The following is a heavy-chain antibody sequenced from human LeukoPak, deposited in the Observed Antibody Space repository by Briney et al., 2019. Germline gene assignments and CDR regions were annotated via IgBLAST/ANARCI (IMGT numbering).Heavy chain of an antibody. J-gene: IGHJ3*02. Sequence: PGGSLRLSCAASGFTFSNSAMSWVRQAPGKGLEWVSSIHGGADIPSYADSVKGRFTISRDNSKNTLFLEMNSLRGEDTAVYYCGRDPNGNYIGAFEMWGPGTKVTVSS. D-gene: IGHD1-7*01. CDR2: IHGGADIP. V-gene: IGHV3-23*01. CDR1: GFTFSNSA. CDR3: GRDPNGNYIGAFEM.